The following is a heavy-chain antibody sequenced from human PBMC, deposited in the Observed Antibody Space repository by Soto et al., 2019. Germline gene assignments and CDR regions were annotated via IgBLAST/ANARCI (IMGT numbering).Heavy chain of an antibody. Sequence: GASVKVSCKASGYTFTSYDINWVRQATGQGLEWMGWMNPNSGNTGYAQKFQGRVTMTRNTSISTAYMELSSLRSEDTAVYYCARAYSHHSNYDFWSGSQWTQPYYGMDVWGQGTTVTVSS. V-gene: IGHV1-8*01. CDR3: ARAYSHHSNYDFWSGSQWTQPYYGMDV. J-gene: IGHJ6*02. D-gene: IGHD3-3*01. CDR1: GYTFTSYD. CDR2: MNPNSGNT.